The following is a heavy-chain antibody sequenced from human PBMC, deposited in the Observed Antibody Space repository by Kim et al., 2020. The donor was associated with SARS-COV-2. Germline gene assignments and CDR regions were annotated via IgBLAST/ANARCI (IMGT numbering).Heavy chain of an antibody. J-gene: IGHJ4*02. D-gene: IGHD1-26*01. CDR1: GFTFSSYW. Sequence: GGSLRLSCAASGFTFSSYWMHCVRQAPGKGLVWVSRINSDGSSTSYADSVKGRFTISRDNAKNTLYLQMNSLRAEDTAVYYCARQGIKWEPFDYWGQGTLVTVSS. V-gene: IGHV3-74*01. CDR2: INSDGSST. CDR3: ARQGIKWEPFDY.